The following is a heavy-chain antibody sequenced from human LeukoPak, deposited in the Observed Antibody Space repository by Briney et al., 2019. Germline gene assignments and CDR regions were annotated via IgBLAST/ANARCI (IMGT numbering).Heavy chain of an antibody. CDR2: IYYSGST. CDR1: GGSISSYY. J-gene: IGHJ4*01. V-gene: IGHV4-59*08. CDR3: ARHMGLGYTYFYPYFDN. Sequence: SGTLSLTCTVSGGSISSYYWSWIRQPPGKGLEWIGYIYYSGSTNYNPSLKSRVTISVDTSKNQFSLKLSSVTAADTAVYYCARHMGLGYTYFYPYFDNWGQGTLVTVSS. D-gene: IGHD1-1*01.